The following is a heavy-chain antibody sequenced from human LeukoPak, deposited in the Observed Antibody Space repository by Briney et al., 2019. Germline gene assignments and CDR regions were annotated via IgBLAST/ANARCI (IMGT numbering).Heavy chain of an antibody. V-gene: IGHV3-53*01. CDR1: GFTVSSNY. CDR3: ASGVYSSSSLGY. D-gene: IGHD6-6*01. Sequence: PGGSLRLSCAASGFTVSSNYMSWVRQAPGKGLERVSVIYSGGSTFYADSVKGRFTISRDNSKNTLYLQMNSLRAEDTAVYYCASGVYSSSSLGYWGQGTLVTVSS. J-gene: IGHJ4*02. CDR2: IYSGGST.